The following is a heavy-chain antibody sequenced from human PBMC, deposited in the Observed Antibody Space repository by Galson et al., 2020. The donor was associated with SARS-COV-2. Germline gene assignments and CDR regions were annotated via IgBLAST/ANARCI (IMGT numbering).Heavy chain of an antibody. Sequence: QLGESLKISCVTSGFIFSNHWMTWVRQAPGKGLEWVANIKQDGSDTYYVDSVKGRFTISSDNARDSLYLQMNSLKAEDTAVYDGARGRPGYFDYWGQGTLVTGSS. CDR2: IKQDGSDT. V-gene: IGHV3-7*01. CDR1: GFIFSNHW. J-gene: IGHJ4*02. CDR3: ARGRPGYFDY.